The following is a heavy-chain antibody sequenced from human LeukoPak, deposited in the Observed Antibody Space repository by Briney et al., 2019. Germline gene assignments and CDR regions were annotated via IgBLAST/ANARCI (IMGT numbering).Heavy chain of an antibody. CDR2: ISGSGFIT. J-gene: IGHJ4*02. Sequence: GGSPRLSCRTSGFTFSSYGMIWVRQAPGKGLEWVSGISGSGFITYYADSVKGRFTSSRDNSKNTLYLQMNNLRAEDTAAYYCAKGRFWGQGTLVTVSS. V-gene: IGHV3-23*01. CDR1: GFTFSSYG. CDR3: AKGRF.